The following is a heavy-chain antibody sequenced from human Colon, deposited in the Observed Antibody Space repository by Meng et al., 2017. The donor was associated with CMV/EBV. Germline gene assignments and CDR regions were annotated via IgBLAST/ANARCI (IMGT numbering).Heavy chain of an antibody. CDR2: IIPNLELA. CDR3: ARGGSYSPATYFYYYGMDV. V-gene: IGHV1-69*10. J-gene: IGHJ6*02. Sequence: SSVKVSCKASGGTFNNYAVSWVRQAPGLGLEWMGWIIPNLELANYAQEFQGRVTISADKSTSTVYLELSSRRYEDKAVYYGARGGSYSPATYFYYYGMDVWGQGTTVTVSS. CDR1: GGTFNNYA. D-gene: IGHD2-15*01.